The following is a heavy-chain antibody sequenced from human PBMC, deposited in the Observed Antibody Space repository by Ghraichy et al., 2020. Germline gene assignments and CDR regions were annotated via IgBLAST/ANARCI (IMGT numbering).Heavy chain of an antibody. CDR2: FDPEDGET. Sequence: ASVKVSCKVSGYTLTELSMHWVRQAPGKGLEWMGGFDPEDGETIYAQKFQGRVTMTEDTSTDTAYMELSSLRSEDTAVYYCATLGVWYYYDSSGYSNDYWGQGTLVTVSS. J-gene: IGHJ4*02. V-gene: IGHV1-24*01. CDR1: GYTLTELS. D-gene: IGHD3-22*01. CDR3: ATLGVWYYYDSSGYSNDY.